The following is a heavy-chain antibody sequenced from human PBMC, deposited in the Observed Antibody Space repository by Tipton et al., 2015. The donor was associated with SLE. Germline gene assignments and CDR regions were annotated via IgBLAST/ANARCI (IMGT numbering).Heavy chain of an antibody. J-gene: IGHJ3*02. CDR3: ARDYYEYAFDS. CDR1: GDSISSSGYY. V-gene: IGHV4-39*02. CDR2: IYYSGST. Sequence: TLSLTCTVSGDSISSSGYYWGWIRQPPGTGLEWIGSIYYSGSTYYNPSLKSRVNILVATSKNQLSLKVSSVTAADTAVYYCARDYYEYAFDSWGQGTMVTVSS. D-gene: IGHD3-3*01.